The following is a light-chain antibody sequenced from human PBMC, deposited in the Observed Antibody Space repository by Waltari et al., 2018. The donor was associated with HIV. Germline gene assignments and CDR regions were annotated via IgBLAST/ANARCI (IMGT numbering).Light chain of an antibody. CDR3: SSHAGSKVV. V-gene: IGLV2-8*01. Sequence: QSALTQPPSASGSPGQSVTLSCTGTSSDVGGYNHVSWHQQHPGQAPKLMIYDVIKRPSGVPDRFSGSKSGNTASLTVSGLQPEDEADYYCSSHAGSKVVFGGGTRLTVL. CDR1: SSDVGGYNH. CDR2: DVI. J-gene: IGLJ2*01.